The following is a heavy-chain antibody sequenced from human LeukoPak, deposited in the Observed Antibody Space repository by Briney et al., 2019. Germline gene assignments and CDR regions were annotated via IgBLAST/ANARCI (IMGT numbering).Heavy chain of an antibody. V-gene: IGHV3-74*01. CDR3: ARVMSYYDFWSGYSIGDAFDI. J-gene: IGHJ3*02. Sequence: PGGSLRLSCAASGFTFSSYWMHWVRQAPGKGLVWVSRINTDGSSTSYADSVKGRFTISRDNAKNTLYLQMNSLRAEDTAVYYCARVMSYYDFWSGYSIGDAFDIWGQGTMVTVSS. CDR2: INTDGSST. CDR1: GFTFSSYW. D-gene: IGHD3-3*01.